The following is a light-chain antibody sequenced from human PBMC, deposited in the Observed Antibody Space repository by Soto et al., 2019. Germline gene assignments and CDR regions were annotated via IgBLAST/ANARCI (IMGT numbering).Light chain of an antibody. Sequence: QSVLTQPASVSGSPGQSVTISCTGTSSDVGGYDYVSWYQHHPGKAPKLVIYDVTYRPSGVSSRFSGSKSGNTASLTISGLQAEDESLYYCSSKSSGSTPMLFGGGTQLTVL. CDR1: SSDVGGYDY. V-gene: IGLV2-14*01. J-gene: IGLJ3*02. CDR2: DVT. CDR3: SSKSSGSTPML.